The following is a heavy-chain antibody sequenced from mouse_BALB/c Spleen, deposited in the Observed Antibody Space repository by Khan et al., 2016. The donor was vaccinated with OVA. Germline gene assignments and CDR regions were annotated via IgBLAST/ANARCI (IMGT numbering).Heavy chain of an antibody. CDR3: ARGDYYGSSSFAN. J-gene: IGHJ3*01. V-gene: IGHV1S34*01. D-gene: IGHD1-1*01. CDR2: ISCYNGVI. CDR1: GYSLTGYY. Sequence: LVKTGASVKISCKASGYSLTGYYMHWVKQSHGKSLEWIGYISCYNGVISYNQKFKGKATFTVDTSSSTAYMQLNSLTSEYSAVDYCARGDYYGSSSFANGGQGTLDTVSA.